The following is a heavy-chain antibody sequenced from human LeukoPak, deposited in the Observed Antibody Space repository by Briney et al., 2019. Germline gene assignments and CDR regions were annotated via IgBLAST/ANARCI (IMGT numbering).Heavy chain of an antibody. D-gene: IGHD3-10*01. CDR2: ISGSGGST. J-gene: IGHJ4*02. CDR1: GFTFSSYA. V-gene: IGHV3-23*01. CDR3: AKDLSRMVRGADY. Sequence: PGGSLRLSRAASGFTFSSYAMSWVRQAPGKGLEWVSAISGSGGSTYYADSVKGRFTISRDNSKNTLYLQMNSLRAEDTAVYYCAKDLSRMVRGADYWGQGTLVTVSS.